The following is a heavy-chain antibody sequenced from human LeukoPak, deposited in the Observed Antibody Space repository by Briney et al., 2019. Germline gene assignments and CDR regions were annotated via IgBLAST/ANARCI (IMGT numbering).Heavy chain of an antibody. D-gene: IGHD1-26*01. V-gene: IGHV1-8*03. CDR1: GYTFTSYD. CDR2: MNPNSGNT. Sequence: ASVKVSCKASGYTFTSYDINWVRQATGQGLEWMGWMNPNSGNTGYAQKFQGRVTITRNTSISTAYMELSSLRSEDTAVYYCARRALGASPDAFDIWGQGTMVTVSS. J-gene: IGHJ3*02. CDR3: ARRALGASPDAFDI.